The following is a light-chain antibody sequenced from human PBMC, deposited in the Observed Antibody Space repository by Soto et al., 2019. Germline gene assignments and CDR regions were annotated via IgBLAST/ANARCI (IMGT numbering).Light chain of an antibody. CDR1: SSDVGGYNY. CDR2: DVN. V-gene: IGLV2-14*01. CDR3: LSYTSSSTYV. J-gene: IGLJ1*01. Sequence: QSALTQPASVSGSPGQSITISCTGTSSDVGGYNYVSWYQQHPGKAPKLMIFDVNNRPSGASNRISGSKSGNTASLTISGLQAEDEAEYYCLSYTSSSTYVFGTGTKLTVL.